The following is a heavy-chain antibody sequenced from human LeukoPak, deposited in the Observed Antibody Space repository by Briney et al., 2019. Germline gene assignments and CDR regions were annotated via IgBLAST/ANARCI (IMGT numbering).Heavy chain of an antibody. J-gene: IGHJ5*02. V-gene: IGHV4-39*07. CDR2: IFYSGST. CDR1: GGSISTSSYY. CDR3: ARYSGWSTYNWFDP. D-gene: IGHD6-19*01. Sequence: PSETLSLTCTVSGGSISTSSYYWGWIRQPPGKGLEWIGSIFYSGSTYYNPSLKSRVTMSVDTSKNQFSLKLSSVTAADTAMYYCARYSGWSTYNWFDPWGQGTLVTVSS.